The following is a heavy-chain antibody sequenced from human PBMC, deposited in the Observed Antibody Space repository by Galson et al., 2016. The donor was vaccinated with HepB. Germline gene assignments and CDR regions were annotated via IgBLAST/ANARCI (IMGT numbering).Heavy chain of an antibody. V-gene: IGHV3-53*01. D-gene: IGHD3-10*01. CDR1: GFTVSNNY. CDR3: AREGDSGTSHHYYYGRDV. Sequence: SLRLSCAASGFTVSNNYMNWVRQAPGKGLEWVSTIYSAGDTYYADSVKGRFLISRDNSKNTLYLQMNILKAEDTAVYYCAREGDSGTSHHYYYGRDVWGQGTTVTVSS. CDR2: IYSAGDT. J-gene: IGHJ6*02.